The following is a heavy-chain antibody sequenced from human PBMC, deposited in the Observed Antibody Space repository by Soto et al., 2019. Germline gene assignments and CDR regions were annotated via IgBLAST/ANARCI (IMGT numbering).Heavy chain of an antibody. J-gene: IGHJ4*02. CDR3: ARDLAVAAAGGPFDY. CDR1: GFTFDDYG. Sequence: PGGSLRLSCAASGFTFDDYGMSWVRQAPGKGLEWVSGINWNGGSTGYADSVKGRFTISRDNAKNSLYLQMNSLRAEDTALYYCARDLAVAAAGGPFDYWGQGTLVTVSS. CDR2: INWNGGST. D-gene: IGHD6-13*01. V-gene: IGHV3-20*04.